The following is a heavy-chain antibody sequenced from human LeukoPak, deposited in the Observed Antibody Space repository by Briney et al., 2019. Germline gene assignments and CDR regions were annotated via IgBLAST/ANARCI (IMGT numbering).Heavy chain of an antibody. V-gene: IGHV1-8*01. CDR1: GYTFTSYD. CDR2: MNPNSGNT. CDR3: ATDWTLSGSYSVRDAFDI. J-gene: IGHJ3*02. D-gene: IGHD1-26*01. Sequence: ASVKVSCKASGYTFTSYDINWVRQATGQGLEWMGWMNPNSGNTGYAQKFQGRVTMTEDTSTDTAYMELSSLRSEDTAVYYCATDWTLSGSYSVRDAFDIWGQGTMVTVSS.